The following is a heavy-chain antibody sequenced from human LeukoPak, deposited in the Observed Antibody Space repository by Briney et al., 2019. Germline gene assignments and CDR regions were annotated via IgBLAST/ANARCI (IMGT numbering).Heavy chain of an antibody. D-gene: IGHD3-22*01. CDR1: GITLSNYG. CDR2: MSVSGGRT. Sequence: PGGSLRLSCAVSGITLSNYGMSWVRQAPGKGLEWVAGMSVSGGRTNYADSVKGRFTISRDNPKNTLYLQMNSLRAEDTAVYFCAKRGVVSRVILVGFHKEAYYFDSWGQGALVTVSS. CDR3: AKRGVVSRVILVGFHKEAYYFDS. J-gene: IGHJ4*02. V-gene: IGHV3-23*01.